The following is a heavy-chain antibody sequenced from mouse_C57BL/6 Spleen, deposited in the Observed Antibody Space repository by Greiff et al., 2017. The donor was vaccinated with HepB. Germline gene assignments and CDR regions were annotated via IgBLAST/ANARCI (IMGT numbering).Heavy chain of an antibody. CDR1: GYTFTSYW. V-gene: IGHV1-64*01. Sequence: QVQLQQPGAELVKPGASVKLSCKASGYTFTSYWMHWVKQRPGQGLEWIGMIHPNSGSTNYNEKFKSKATLTVDKSSSTAYMQLSSLTSGDSAVYYCARSGDGSSSFDYWGQGTTLTVSS. CDR2: IHPNSGST. J-gene: IGHJ2*01. D-gene: IGHD1-1*01. CDR3: ARSGDGSSSFDY.